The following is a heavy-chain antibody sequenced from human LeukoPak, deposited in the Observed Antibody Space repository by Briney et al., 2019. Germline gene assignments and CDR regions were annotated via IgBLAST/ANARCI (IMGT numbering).Heavy chain of an antibody. CDR3: AGLNSSGWYWFDP. J-gene: IGHJ5*02. V-gene: IGHV4-38-2*02. Sequence: SETLSLTCTVSGYSISSGYYWVWIRQPPGTGLEWIGSIYHSGSTYYNPSLKSRVTISVDTSKNQFSLKLSSVTAADTAVYYCAGLNSSGWYWFDPWGQGTLVTVSS. CDR2: IYHSGST. D-gene: IGHD6-19*01. CDR1: GYSISSGYY.